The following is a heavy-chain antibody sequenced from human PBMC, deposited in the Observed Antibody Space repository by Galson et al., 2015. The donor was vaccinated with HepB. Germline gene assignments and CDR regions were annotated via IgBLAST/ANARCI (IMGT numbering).Heavy chain of an antibody. CDR2: ISYDGSNK. V-gene: IGHV3-30*04. Sequence: SLRLSCAASGFTFSSYAMHWVRQAPGKGLEWVAVISYDGSNKYYADPVKGRFTISRDNSKNTLYLQMNSLRAEDTAVYYCARPFDYWGQGTLVTVSS. CDR3: ARPFDY. J-gene: IGHJ4*02. CDR1: GFTFSSYA.